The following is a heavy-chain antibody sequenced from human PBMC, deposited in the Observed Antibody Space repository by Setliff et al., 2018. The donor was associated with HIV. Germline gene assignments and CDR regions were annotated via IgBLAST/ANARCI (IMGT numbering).Heavy chain of an antibody. D-gene: IGHD3-10*01. CDR3: ARWHPPYGFWEEDY. Sequence: SETLSLTCAVYGGSFSGYYWTWIRQPAGKGLEWIGHIYTTGSTNYNPSLKSRVTISLDTSKNQFSLKLSSVTAADTAVYSCARWHPPYGFWEEDYWGQGTLVTVSS. V-gene: IGHV4-59*10. CDR1: GGSFSGYY. CDR2: IYTTGST. J-gene: IGHJ4*02.